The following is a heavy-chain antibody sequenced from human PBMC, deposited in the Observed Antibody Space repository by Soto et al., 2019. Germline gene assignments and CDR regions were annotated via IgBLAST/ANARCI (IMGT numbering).Heavy chain of an antibody. D-gene: IGHD2-15*01. Sequence: QVQLQESGPGLVKPSGTLSLTCAVSGDSISSGNWWSWVRQPPGKGLEWIGEIYQSGSTNYNPSRQSXXTXSEXKSNNQFSLTLNSVTAADTAVYYCARHCPGYCLSYWGQGTLVTVSS. V-gene: IGHV4-4*02. CDR1: GDSISSGNW. J-gene: IGHJ4*02. CDR2: IYQSGST. CDR3: ARHCPGYCLSY.